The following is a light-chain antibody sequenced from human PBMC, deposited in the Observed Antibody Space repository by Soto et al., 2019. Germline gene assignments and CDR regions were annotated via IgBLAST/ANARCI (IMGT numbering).Light chain of an antibody. Sequence: GYRATITCRASQGISSYLAWYQQKPGKAPKLLIYAASTLQSGVPSRFSGSGSGTDFTLTISCLQSEDFATYSGQQYYSSRTFGQGTKVDIX. CDR3: QQYYSSRT. CDR1: QGISSY. V-gene: IGKV1-8*01. J-gene: IGKJ2*01. CDR2: AAS.